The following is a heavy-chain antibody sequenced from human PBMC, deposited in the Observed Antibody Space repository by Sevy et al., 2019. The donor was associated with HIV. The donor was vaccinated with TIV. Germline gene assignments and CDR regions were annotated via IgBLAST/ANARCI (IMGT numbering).Heavy chain of an antibody. CDR2: ISGSGGST. CDR3: AKPAGGSSKRGNYYFDY. V-gene: IGHV3-23*01. D-gene: IGHD1-26*01. Sequence: GGSLRLSCAASGFTFSSYAMSWVRQAPGKGLEWVSAISGSGGSTYYEDSVKGRFTISRDNSKNTQYLQMNSLRAEDTAVYYCAKPAGGSSKRGNYYFDYWGQGTLVTVSS. CDR1: GFTFSSYA. J-gene: IGHJ4*02.